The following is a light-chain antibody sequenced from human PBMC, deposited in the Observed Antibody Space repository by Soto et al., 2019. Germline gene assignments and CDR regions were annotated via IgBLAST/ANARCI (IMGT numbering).Light chain of an antibody. CDR3: CSYAGSYTPLYV. V-gene: IGLV2-11*01. CDR1: SSDVGGYNY. J-gene: IGLJ1*01. Sequence: QSALTQPRSVSGSPGQSVTISCTGTSSDVGGYNYVSWYQQHPGKAPKLMIYDVSKRPSGVPDRFSGSKSGNTASLTISGLQAEDEADYYCCSYAGSYTPLYVFGTGTKPTVL. CDR2: DVS.